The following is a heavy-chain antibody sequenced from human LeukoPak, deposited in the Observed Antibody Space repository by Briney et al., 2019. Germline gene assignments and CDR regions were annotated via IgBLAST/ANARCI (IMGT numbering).Heavy chain of an antibody. Sequence: GGSLRLSCAASGFTFDDYAMHWVRQVPGKGLEWVSGISWNSGSVDYADSVKGRFTISRDNAKNSLYLQMNSLRAEDTALYYCAKVSGYTYGYFDYWGQGTLVTVSS. CDR1: GFTFDDYA. CDR3: AKVSGYTYGYFDY. V-gene: IGHV3-9*01. J-gene: IGHJ4*02. D-gene: IGHD5-18*01. CDR2: ISWNSGSV.